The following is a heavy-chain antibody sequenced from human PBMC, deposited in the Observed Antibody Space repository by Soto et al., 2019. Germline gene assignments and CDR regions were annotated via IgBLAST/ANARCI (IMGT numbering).Heavy chain of an antibody. J-gene: IGHJ4*02. V-gene: IGHV1-18*01. CDR2: ISAYNGNT. CDR3: ARDFMFRGVPSF. CDR1: GYTFTSYG. D-gene: IGHD3-16*01. Sequence: ASVKVSCKASGYTFTSYGISWVRQAPGQGLEWMGWISAYNGNTNYAQKLQGRVTMTTDTSTSTAYMELRSLRSDDTAAYYCARDFMFRGVPSFWGQGTLVTVSS.